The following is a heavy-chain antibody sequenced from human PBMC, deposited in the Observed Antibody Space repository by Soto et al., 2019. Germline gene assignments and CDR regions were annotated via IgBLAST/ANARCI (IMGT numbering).Heavy chain of an antibody. J-gene: IGHJ5*02. D-gene: IGHD3-10*01. CDR1: GYTFTGYY. CDR3: ARVKHYYGSGSQSHWFDP. V-gene: IGHV1-2*04. CDR2: INPNSGGT. Sequence: GVSVKVSCKASGYTFTGYYMHWVRRAPGQGLEWMGWINPNSGGTNYAQKFQGWVTMTRDTSISTAYMELSRLRSDDTAAYYCARVKHYYGSGSQSHWFDPWGQGTLVTVSS.